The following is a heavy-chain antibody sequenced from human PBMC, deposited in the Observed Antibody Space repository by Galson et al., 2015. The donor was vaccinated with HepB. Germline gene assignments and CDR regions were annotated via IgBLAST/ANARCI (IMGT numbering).Heavy chain of an antibody. CDR3: ARDRNNSSWYLGDGMDV. CDR1: GGSISSSNW. J-gene: IGHJ6*02. V-gene: IGHV4-4*02. Sequence: ETLSLTCAVSGGSISSSNWWSWVRQPPGKGLEWIGEIYHSGSTNYNPSLKSRVTISVDKSKNQFSLKLSSVTAADTAVYYCARDRNNSSWYLGDGMDVWGQGTTVTVSS. D-gene: IGHD6-13*01. CDR2: IYHSGST.